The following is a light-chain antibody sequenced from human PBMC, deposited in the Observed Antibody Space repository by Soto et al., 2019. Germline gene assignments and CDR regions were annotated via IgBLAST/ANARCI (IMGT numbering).Light chain of an antibody. CDR3: SSYAGSSNV. CDR1: SSDVGGYSY. V-gene: IGLV2-8*01. CDR2: EVN. Sequence: QSVLTQPPSASGSPGQSVAISFTGTSSDVGGYSYVSWYQQHPGKAPKLMIYEVNKRPSGVPDRFSGSKSGNTASLTVSGLQAEDEADYYCSSYAGSSNVFGTGTKVTVL. J-gene: IGLJ1*01.